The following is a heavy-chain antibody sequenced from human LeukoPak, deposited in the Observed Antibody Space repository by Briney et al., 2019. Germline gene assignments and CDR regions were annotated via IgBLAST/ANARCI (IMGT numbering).Heavy chain of an antibody. J-gene: IGHJ4*02. CDR1: GYTFTSYD. CDR3: ARGGISIAALRGFDY. D-gene: IGHD6-6*01. V-gene: IGHV1-8*01. CDR2: MNPNSGNT. Sequence: ASVKVSCKASGYTFTSYDINWVRQATGRGLEWMGWMNPNSGNTGYAQKFQGRVTMTRNTSISTAYMELSSLRSEDTAVYYCARGGISIAALRGFDYWGQGTLVTVSS.